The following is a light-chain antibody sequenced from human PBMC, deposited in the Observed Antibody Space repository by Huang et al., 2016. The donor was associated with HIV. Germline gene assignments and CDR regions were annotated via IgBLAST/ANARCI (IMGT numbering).Light chain of an antibody. Sequence: EIVLTQSPGTLSLSPGERASLSCRASQSLRSRYFAWYQQKPGQAPRLLIYDTSIRATDIPDRCSGRGSGTDFTLTISRLEPEDFAIYYCQQYGSSPPYTFGQGTKLEIK. CDR3: QQYGSSPPYT. CDR2: DTS. V-gene: IGKV3-20*01. CDR1: QSLRSRY. J-gene: IGKJ2*01.